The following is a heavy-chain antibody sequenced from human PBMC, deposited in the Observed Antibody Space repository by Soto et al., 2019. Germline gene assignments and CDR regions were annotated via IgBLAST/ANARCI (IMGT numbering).Heavy chain of an antibody. CDR1: GGSISSGGYY. D-gene: IGHD2-2*02. Sequence: QVQLQESGPGLVKPSQTLSLTCTVSGGSISSGGYYWSWIRQHPGKGLEWIGYIYYSGSTYYNPSLKSRVTISVDTSKNQFSLKLSSVTAADTAVYYCARVLAGVVVVPAAILDVDPWGQGTLVTVSS. V-gene: IGHV4-31*03. CDR2: IYYSGST. J-gene: IGHJ5*02. CDR3: ARVLAGVVVVPAAILDVDP.